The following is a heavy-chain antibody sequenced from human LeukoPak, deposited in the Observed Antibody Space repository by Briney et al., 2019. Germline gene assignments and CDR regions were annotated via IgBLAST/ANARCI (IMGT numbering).Heavy chain of an antibody. CDR2: INHSGST. CDR3: ARGRRGGTMVRGVIITSWFYP. D-gene: IGHD3-10*01. Sequence: PSETLSLTCAVYGGSFSGYYWSWIRQPPGKGLEWIGEINHSGSTNYNPSLKSRVTISVDTSKNQFSLKLSSVTAADTAVYYCARGRRGGTMVRGVIITSWFYPWGQGTLVTVSS. CDR1: GGSFSGYY. V-gene: IGHV4-34*01. J-gene: IGHJ5*02.